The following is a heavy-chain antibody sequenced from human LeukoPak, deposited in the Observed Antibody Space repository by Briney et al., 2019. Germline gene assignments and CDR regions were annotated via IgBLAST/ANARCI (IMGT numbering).Heavy chain of an antibody. CDR3: ARDHEDIVATIWGEGLNI. D-gene: IGHD5-12*01. J-gene: IGHJ3*02. V-gene: IGHV4-61*02. Sequence: SETLSLTCTVSGGSISSGSYYWSWIRQPAGKGLEWIGRIYTSGSTKYNPSLKGRVTMSVDTSKNPFSLNLSSVTAADTAVYYWARDHEDIVATIWGEGLNIWGQGTVVTVSS. CDR2: IYTSGST. CDR1: GGSISSGSYY.